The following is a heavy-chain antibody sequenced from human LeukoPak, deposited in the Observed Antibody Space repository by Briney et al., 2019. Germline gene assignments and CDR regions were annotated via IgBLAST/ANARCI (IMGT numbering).Heavy chain of an antibody. Sequence: SQTLSLTCTVSGGSISSGGYYWSWIRQHPGKGLEWIGYIYYSGSTYYNPSLKSRVTISVDTSKNQFSLKLSPVTAADTAVYYCARAYRYCSGGSCYGSWFDPWGQGTLVTVSS. D-gene: IGHD2-15*01. CDR2: IYYSGST. CDR1: GGSISSGGYY. J-gene: IGHJ5*02. V-gene: IGHV4-31*03. CDR3: ARAYRYCSGGSCYGSWFDP.